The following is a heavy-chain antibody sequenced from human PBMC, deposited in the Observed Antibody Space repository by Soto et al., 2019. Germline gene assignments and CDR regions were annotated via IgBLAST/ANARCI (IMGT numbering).Heavy chain of an antibody. CDR3: ATLGYYDILTGYWVTPGKYYFDY. Sequence: ASVKVSCKVSGYTLTEVSMHWVRQAPGKGLEWMGGFDPEDGETIYAQKFQGRVTMTEDTSTDTAYMELSSLRSEDTAMYYCATLGYYDILTGYWVTPGKYYFDYWGQGTLVTVSS. D-gene: IGHD3-9*01. V-gene: IGHV1-24*01. CDR2: FDPEDGET. CDR1: GYTLTEVS. J-gene: IGHJ4*02.